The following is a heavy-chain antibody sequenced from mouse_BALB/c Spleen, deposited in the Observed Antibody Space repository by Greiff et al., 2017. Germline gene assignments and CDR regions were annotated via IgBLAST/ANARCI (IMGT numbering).Heavy chain of an antibody. V-gene: IGHV1-87*01. D-gene: IGHD1-1*02. CDR3: ARGGGGVDY. Sequence: VQLQQSGAELARPGASVKLSCKASGYTFTSYWMQWVKQRPGQGLEWIGAIYPGDGDTRYTQKFKGKATLTADKSSSTAYMQLSSLASEDSAVYYCARGGGGVDYWGQGTTLTVSS. CDR2: IYPGDGDT. CDR1: GYTFTSYW. J-gene: IGHJ2*01.